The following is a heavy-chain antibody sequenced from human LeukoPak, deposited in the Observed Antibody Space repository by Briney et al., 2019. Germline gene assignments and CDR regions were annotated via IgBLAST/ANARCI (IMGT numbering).Heavy chain of an antibody. D-gene: IGHD2-15*01. CDR1: GFTFSSYA. Sequence: PGGSLRLSCAASGFTFSSYAMSWVRQAPGKGMEWVSAISGSGGSTYYADSVKGRFTISRDNSRNTLYLQMNGLRAEDTALYYCAKDRIVVVAAPFDYWGQGTLVTVSS. J-gene: IGHJ4*02. V-gene: IGHV3-23*01. CDR3: AKDRIVVVAAPFDY. CDR2: ISGSGGST.